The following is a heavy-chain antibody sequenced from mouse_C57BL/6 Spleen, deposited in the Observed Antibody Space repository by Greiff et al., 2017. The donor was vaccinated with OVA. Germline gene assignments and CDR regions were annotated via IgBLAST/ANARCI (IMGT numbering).Heavy chain of an antibody. V-gene: IGHV1-61*01. CDR2: IYPSDSDT. CDR1: GYTFTSYW. J-gene: IGHJ4*01. D-gene: IGHD2-3*01. Sequence: VQLQQPGAELVRPGSSVKLSCKASGYTFTSYWMDWVKQRPGQGLEWIGNIYPSDSDTHYNQKFKDKATLTVDKSSSTAYMQLSRLTSEDSAVYYCARGYDGYPYAMDYWGQGTSVTVSS. CDR3: ARGYDGYPYAMDY.